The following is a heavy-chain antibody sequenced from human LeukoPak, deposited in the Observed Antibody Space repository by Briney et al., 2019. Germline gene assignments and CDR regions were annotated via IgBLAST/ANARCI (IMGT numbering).Heavy chain of an antibody. J-gene: IGHJ4*02. V-gene: IGHV4-59*01. D-gene: IGHD3-22*01. CDR3: ARGGYYDSSADY. Sequence: SETLSLTCTVSGGSISSYYWSWIRQPPGKGLEWIGYIYYSGSTNYNPSLKSRVTISVDTSKNQFSLKLSSVTAADTAVYYCARGGYYDSSADYWGQGTLVTVFS. CDR1: GGSISSYY. CDR2: IYYSGST.